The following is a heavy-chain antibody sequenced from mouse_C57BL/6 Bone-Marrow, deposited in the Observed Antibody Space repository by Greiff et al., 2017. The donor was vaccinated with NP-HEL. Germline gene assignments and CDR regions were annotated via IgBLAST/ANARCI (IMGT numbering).Heavy chain of an antibody. D-gene: IGHD4-1*01. CDR2: IRNKANGYTT. Sequence: VQLKESGGGLVQPGGSLSLSCAASGFTFTDYYMSWVRQPPGKALEWLGFIRNKANGYTTEYSASVKGRFTISRDNSQSILYLQMNALRAEDSATYYCARSVLGGYAMDYWGQGTSVTVSS. CDR3: ARSVLGGYAMDY. V-gene: IGHV7-3*01. CDR1: GFTFTDYY. J-gene: IGHJ4*01.